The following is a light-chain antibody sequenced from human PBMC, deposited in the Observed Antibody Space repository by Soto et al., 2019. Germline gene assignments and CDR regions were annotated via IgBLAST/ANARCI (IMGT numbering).Light chain of an antibody. J-gene: IGKJ1*01. CDR3: QQYDTYSRT. Sequence: DIQMTQSPSTLSASVGDRVTVTCRASQSINTWLAWYQQKPGKAPKLLIYDASSLQSGVPSRFTGRGSGTEVTLTISSLQPDDFATYYCQQYDTYSRTFGQGTKVEI. V-gene: IGKV1-5*01. CDR2: DAS. CDR1: QSINTW.